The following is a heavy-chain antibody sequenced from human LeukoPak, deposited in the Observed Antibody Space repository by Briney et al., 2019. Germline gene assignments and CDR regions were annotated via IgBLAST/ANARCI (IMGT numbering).Heavy chain of an antibody. D-gene: IGHD5-18*01. CDR2: INHSGST. Sequence: WIGEINHSGSTNYNPSLKSRVTISVDTSKNQFSLKLSSVTAADTAVYYCARGRYSYGHDYWGQGTLVTVSS. J-gene: IGHJ4*02. CDR3: ARGRYSYGHDY. V-gene: IGHV4-34*01.